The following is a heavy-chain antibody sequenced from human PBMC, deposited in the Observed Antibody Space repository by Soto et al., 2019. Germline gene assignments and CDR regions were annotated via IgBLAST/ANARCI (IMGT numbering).Heavy chain of an antibody. V-gene: IGHV1-69*13. J-gene: IGHJ6*02. CDR1: GGTFSSYA. Sequence: SVKVSCKASGGTFSSYAISWLRQAPGQGLEWMGGIIPIFGTANYAQKFQGRVTITADESTSTAYMELSSLRSEDTAVYYCARVDCSSTSCYSHYYYGMDVWGQGTTVTVSS. D-gene: IGHD2-2*01. CDR2: IIPIFGTA. CDR3: ARVDCSSTSCYSHYYYGMDV.